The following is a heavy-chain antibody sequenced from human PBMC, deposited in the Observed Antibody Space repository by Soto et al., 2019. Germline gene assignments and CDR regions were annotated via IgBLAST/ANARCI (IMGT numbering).Heavy chain of an antibody. V-gene: IGHV4-4*02. CDR1: SGSISSSNW. CDR2: IYHSGST. D-gene: IGHD3-3*01. CDR3: ARVSGTIFGVVPMDV. Sequence: QVQLPESGPGLVKPSGTLSLTCAVSSGSISSSNWWRWGRQPPGKVLEWIGEIYHSGSTNYTPSLKRRVTISVDKSKNQFSLKLSSVTAADTAVYYCARVSGTIFGVVPMDVWGKGTTVTVSS. J-gene: IGHJ6*03.